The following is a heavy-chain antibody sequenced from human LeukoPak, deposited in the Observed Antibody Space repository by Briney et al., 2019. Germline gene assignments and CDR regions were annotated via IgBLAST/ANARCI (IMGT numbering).Heavy chain of an antibody. D-gene: IGHD6-19*01. Sequence: QTGRSLRLSCAASGFTFSNYGMHWVRQAPGKGLEWVAVIWYDGSNKYYADSVKGRFTISRDNSKNTLYLQMNSLRAEDTAVYYCVRVAVAGNLNNWFDPWRQGTLVTVSS. CDR3: VRVAVAGNLNNWFDP. CDR2: IWYDGSNK. V-gene: IGHV3-33*01. J-gene: IGHJ5*02. CDR1: GFTFSNYG.